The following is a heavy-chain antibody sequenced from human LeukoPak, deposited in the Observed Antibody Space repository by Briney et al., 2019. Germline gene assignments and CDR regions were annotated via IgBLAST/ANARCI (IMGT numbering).Heavy chain of an antibody. J-gene: IGHJ6*02. V-gene: IGHV3-30*18. Sequence: GRSLRPSCAASGFTFSSYGMHWVRQAPGKGLEWVAVISYDGSNKYYADSVKGRFTISRDNSKNTLYLQMNSLRAEDTAVYYCAKDDYYYYGMDVWGQGTTVTVSS. CDR3: AKDDYYYYGMDV. CDR1: GFTFSSYG. CDR2: ISYDGSNK.